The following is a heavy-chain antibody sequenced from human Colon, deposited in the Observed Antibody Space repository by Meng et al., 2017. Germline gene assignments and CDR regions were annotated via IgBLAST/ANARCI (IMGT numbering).Heavy chain of an antibody. CDR1: GFTFSSYA. CDR3: ARDDDSSGYYPHY. V-gene: IGHV3-30*04. Sequence: GESLKISCAASGFTFSSYAMHWVRQAPGKGLEWVAAISYDGSNKYYADSVKGRFTISRDNSKNTLYLQMNSLRAEDTAVYYCARDDDSSGYYPHYWGQGPLVTVSS. CDR2: ISYDGSNK. J-gene: IGHJ4*02. D-gene: IGHD3-22*01.